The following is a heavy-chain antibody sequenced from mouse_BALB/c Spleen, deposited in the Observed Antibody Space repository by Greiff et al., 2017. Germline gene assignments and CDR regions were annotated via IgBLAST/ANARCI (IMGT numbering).Heavy chain of an antibody. J-gene: IGHJ4*01. CDR2: INSNGGST. V-gene: IGHV5-6-2*01. CDR1: GFTFSSYY. D-gene: IGHD2-14*01. Sequence: EVQLVESGGGLVKLGGSLKLSCAASGFTFSSYYMSWVRQTPEKRLELVAAINSNGGSTYYPDTVKGRFTISRDNAKNTLYLQMSSLKSEDTALYYCARQGYYRYDVGYAMDYWGQGTSVTVSS. CDR3: ARQGYYRYDVGYAMDY.